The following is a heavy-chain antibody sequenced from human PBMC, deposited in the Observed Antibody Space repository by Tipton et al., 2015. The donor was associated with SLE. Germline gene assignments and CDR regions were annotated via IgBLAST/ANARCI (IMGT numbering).Heavy chain of an antibody. CDR1: GITLRTYA. D-gene: IGHD2-2*02. CDR2: ISSNGGST. V-gene: IGHV3-64*01. Sequence: PLRLSCAASGITLRTYAMHWVRQVPGKGLEYVSGISSNGGSTAYAKSVKVRFTISRDNSKNTLYLQMGSLRSEDMSVYYCAMPARLDFCGSTSCYTGDDVDPWGQGALVTASS. J-gene: IGHJ5*02. CDR3: AMPARLDFCGSTSCYTGDDVDP.